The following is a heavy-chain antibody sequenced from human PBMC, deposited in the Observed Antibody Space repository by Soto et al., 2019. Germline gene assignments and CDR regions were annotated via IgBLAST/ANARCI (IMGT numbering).Heavy chain of an antibody. V-gene: IGHV5-51*01. CDR2: IYPGDSET. J-gene: IGHJ4*02. CDR1: GYTFSSNW. Sequence: GESLKISCQTSGYTFSSNWIGWVRQMPGKGLEWMGIIYPGDSETRYSPSFQGQVTISADRSFSTAYLQWTSLQASDTAMYYCARLLDSXXXXHYFDSWGQGTMVTVPQ. CDR3: ARLLDSXXXXHYFDS. D-gene: IGHD1-1*01.